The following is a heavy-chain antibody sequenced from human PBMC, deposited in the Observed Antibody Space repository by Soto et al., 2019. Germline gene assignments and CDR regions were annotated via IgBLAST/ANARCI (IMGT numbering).Heavy chain of an antibody. D-gene: IGHD3-16*01. Sequence: EVQLVESGGGLVKPGGFLRLSCAASGFTFSSYSMNWVRQAPGKGLEWVSSISSSSSYIYYGDSVKGRFTISRDNAKNSLYLQMNSLRAEDTGVYYCARDFTYYYYYGMDVWGQGTTVTVSS. CDR3: ARDFTYYYYYGMDV. CDR2: ISSSSSYI. J-gene: IGHJ6*02. CDR1: GFTFSSYS. V-gene: IGHV3-21*01.